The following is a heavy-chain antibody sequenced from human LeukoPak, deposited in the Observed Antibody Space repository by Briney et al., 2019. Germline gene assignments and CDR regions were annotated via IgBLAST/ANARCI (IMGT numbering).Heavy chain of an antibody. CDR2: INWDGGST. J-gene: IGHJ3*02. CDR1: GYTFYDYG. Sequence: GGCLRLSCAASGYTFYDYGMRWVRHAPGKGLEWVSDINWDGGSTGYAYSVKGRFTISRDNAKNSLYLQMNSLRAEDTALYYCARGGLLWFGEPSYDAFDIWGQGTMVTVSS. V-gene: IGHV3-20*04. CDR3: ARGGLLWFGEPSYDAFDI. D-gene: IGHD3-10*01.